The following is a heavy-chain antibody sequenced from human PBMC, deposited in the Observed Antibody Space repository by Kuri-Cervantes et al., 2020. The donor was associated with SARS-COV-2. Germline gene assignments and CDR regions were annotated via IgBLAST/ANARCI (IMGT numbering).Heavy chain of an antibody. Sequence: SETLSLTCTVSGGSISSSSYYWGWIRQPPGKGLEWIGSIYYSGSTYYNPSLKSRVTISVDTSKNQFSLKLSSVTAADTAVYYCARGGDYSNWFDPWGRGTLVTVSS. CDR2: IYYSGST. CDR3: ARGGDYSNWFDP. D-gene: IGHD4-11*01. V-gene: IGHV4-39*07. CDR1: GGSISSSSYY. J-gene: IGHJ5*02.